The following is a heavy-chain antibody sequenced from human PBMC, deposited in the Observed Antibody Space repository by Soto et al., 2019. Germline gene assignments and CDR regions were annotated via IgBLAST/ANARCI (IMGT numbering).Heavy chain of an antibody. CDR2: IYYSGST. CDR1: GGSISSYY. V-gene: IGHV4-59*01. CDR3: ARGNDYGDYDSPTDY. Sequence: TSETLSLTCTVSGGSISSYYWSWIRQPPGKGLEWIGYIYYSGSTNYNPSLKSRVTISVDTSKNQFSLKLSSVTAADTAVYYCARGNDYGDYDSPTDYWGQGTLVTVSS. D-gene: IGHD4-17*01. J-gene: IGHJ4*02.